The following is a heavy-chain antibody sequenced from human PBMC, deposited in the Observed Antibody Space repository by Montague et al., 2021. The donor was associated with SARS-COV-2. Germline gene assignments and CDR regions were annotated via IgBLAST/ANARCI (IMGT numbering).Heavy chain of an antibody. CDR1: GGSVSSGSCY. V-gene: IGHV4-61*01. J-gene: IGHJ2*01. CDR3: ARGRRIAARPSEGYFDL. D-gene: IGHD6-6*01. CDR2: IYYSGST. Sequence: SETLSLTCSVSGGSVSSGSCYWSWIRQPPGKGLEWIGYIYYSGSTNYNPSPKSRVTISVDTSKNQFSLKLSSVTAADTAVYYCARGRRIAARPSEGYFDLWGRGTLVTVSS.